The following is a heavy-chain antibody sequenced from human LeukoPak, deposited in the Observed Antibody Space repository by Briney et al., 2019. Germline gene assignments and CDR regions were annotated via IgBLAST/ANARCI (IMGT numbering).Heavy chain of an antibody. CDR2: IYYSGST. V-gene: IGHV4-30-4*01. Sequence: SQTLSLTCTVSGGSISSGDYYWSWIRQPPGKGLEWIGYIYYSGSTYYNPSLKSRVTISVDTSKNQFSLKLSSVTAADTAVYYCARDRDDFWSGYPTYYFDYWGQGTLVTVSS. D-gene: IGHD3-3*01. J-gene: IGHJ4*02. CDR3: ARDRDDFWSGYPTYYFDY. CDR1: GGSISSGDYY.